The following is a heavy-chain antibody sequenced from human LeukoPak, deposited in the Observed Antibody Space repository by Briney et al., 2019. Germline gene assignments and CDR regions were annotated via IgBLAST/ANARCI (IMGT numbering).Heavy chain of an antibody. CDR2: INHSGST. Sequence: SETLSLTCAVYGGSFSGYYWSWIRQPPGKGLEWIGEINHSGSTNYNPSLKSRVTISVDTSKNQFSLKLSSVTAADTAVYYCARIGVDYSGNIIKYFFDYWGQGTLVTVSS. J-gene: IGHJ4*02. CDR1: GGSFSGYY. D-gene: IGHD4-23*01. V-gene: IGHV4-34*01. CDR3: ARIGVDYSGNIIKYFFDY.